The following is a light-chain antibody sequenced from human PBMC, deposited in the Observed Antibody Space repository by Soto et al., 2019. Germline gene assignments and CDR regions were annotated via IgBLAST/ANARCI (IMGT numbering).Light chain of an antibody. CDR1: SSNIGAGYD. CDR3: QSYDSSLSGSI. J-gene: IGLJ2*01. Sequence: QSVLTQPTSVAGATGQRVTISCTGSSSNIGAGYDVHWYQQLPGTAPKLLIYGNSNRPSGVPDRFSGSKSGTSASLAITGLQAEDEAEYYCQSYDSSLSGSIFGGGTKLTVL. CDR2: GNS. V-gene: IGLV1-40*01.